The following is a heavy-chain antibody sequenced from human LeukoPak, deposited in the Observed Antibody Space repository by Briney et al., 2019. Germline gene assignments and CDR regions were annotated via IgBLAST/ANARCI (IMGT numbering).Heavy chain of an antibody. CDR1: GFTFSDYY. Sequence: GGSLRLSCAASGFTFSDYYMSWIRQAPGKGLEWVSYISSSGSTIYYADSVKGRFTISRDNAKNSLYLQMNSLRAEDTAVYYCASTYDSSGYSYYFDYWGQGTLVTVSS. J-gene: IGHJ4*02. CDR2: ISSSGSTI. CDR3: ASTYDSSGYSYYFDY. V-gene: IGHV3-11*04. D-gene: IGHD3-22*01.